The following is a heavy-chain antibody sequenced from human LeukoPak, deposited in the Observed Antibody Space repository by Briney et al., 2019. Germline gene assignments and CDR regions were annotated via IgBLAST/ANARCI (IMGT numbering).Heavy chain of an antibody. CDR2: MNPNSGNT. CDR3: ARGRAYYGSGSYLITPVIDY. J-gene: IGHJ4*02. V-gene: IGHV1-8*02. D-gene: IGHD3-10*01. CDR1: GYTFTSYY. Sequence: ASVKVSCKASGYTFTSYYMHWVRQATGQGLEWMGWMNPNSGNTGYAQKFQGRVTMTRNTSISTAYMELSSLRSEDTAVYYCARGRAYYGSGSYLITPVIDYWGQGTLVTVSS.